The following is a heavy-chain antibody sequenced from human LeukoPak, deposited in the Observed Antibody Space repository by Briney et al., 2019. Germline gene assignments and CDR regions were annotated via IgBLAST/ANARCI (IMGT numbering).Heavy chain of an antibody. CDR3: ARVLDSPRAFNI. CDR2: IDWDDDK. V-gene: IGHV2-70*11. J-gene: IGHJ3*02. D-gene: IGHD3-9*01. CDR1: GFSLSTSEMS. Sequence: SGPTLVNPTQTLTLTCTFPGFSLSTSEMSVSWIRQPPGKALEWLARIDWDDDKYYSTSLKTRLTISKDTSDNQVVLTMTNMDPVDTATYYCARVLDSPRAFNIWGQGTMVTVSS.